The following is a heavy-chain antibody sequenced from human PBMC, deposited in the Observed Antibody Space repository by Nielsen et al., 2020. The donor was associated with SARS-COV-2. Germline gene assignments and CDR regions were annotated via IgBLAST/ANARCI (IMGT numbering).Heavy chain of an antibody. CDR1: GFTFKNYA. J-gene: IGHJ4*02. CDR3: ARGLRWSQGYYFDY. V-gene: IGHV3-21*01. Sequence: GGSLRLSCAASGFTFKNYAMSWVRRAPGKGLEWVSSISSSNSYIYYADSVKGRFTISRDNAKNSLYLQMNSLRAEDTAVYYCARGLRWSQGYYFDYWGQGTLVTVSS. CDR2: ISSSNSYI. D-gene: IGHD4-23*01.